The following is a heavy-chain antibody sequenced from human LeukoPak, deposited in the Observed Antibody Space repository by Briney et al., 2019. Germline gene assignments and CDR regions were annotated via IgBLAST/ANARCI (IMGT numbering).Heavy chain of an antibody. CDR1: GYTFTGYY. D-gene: IGHD6-19*01. CDR2: INPNSGGT. V-gene: IGHV1-2*02. Sequence: GASVKVSCKASGYTFTGYYMHWVRQAPGQGLEWMGWINPNSGGTNYAQKFQGRVTMTRDTSISTAYMELSRLRSDDTAVYYCARGTRIAVAGKKMDVWGKGTTVTVSS. J-gene: IGHJ6*04. CDR3: ARGTRIAVAGKKMDV.